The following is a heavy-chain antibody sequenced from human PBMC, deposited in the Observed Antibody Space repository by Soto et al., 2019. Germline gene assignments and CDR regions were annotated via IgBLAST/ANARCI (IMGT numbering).Heavy chain of an antibody. Sequence: QITLKESGPTLVKPTQTLTLTCTFSGFSLSTRGVGVGWIRQPPGKALEWLALIYWDDDKRYSPFLRSRLTINKDTSKNQVVLTLTNMDPVDTATYYCAHIGISTWFTYRGQGTLLTVSS. J-gene: IGHJ4*02. CDR1: GFSLSTRGVG. CDR3: AHIGISTWFTY. CDR2: IYWDDDK. D-gene: IGHD6-13*01. V-gene: IGHV2-5*02.